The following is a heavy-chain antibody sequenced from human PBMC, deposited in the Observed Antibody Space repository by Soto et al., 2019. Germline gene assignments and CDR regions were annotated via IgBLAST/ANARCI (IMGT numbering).Heavy chain of an antibody. Sequence: EVQLLESGGGLIQTGGSLRLSCAASGFTLSSYAMSWVRQAPGKGLEWVSAISGSGGSTYYADSVKGRFTISRDNSKNTLYLQMNSLRAEDTAVYYCAKAGSSGYSKGNDYWGQGTLVTVTS. D-gene: IGHD3-22*01. V-gene: IGHV3-23*01. J-gene: IGHJ4*02. CDR2: ISGSGGST. CDR3: AKAGSSGYSKGNDY. CDR1: GFTLSSYA.